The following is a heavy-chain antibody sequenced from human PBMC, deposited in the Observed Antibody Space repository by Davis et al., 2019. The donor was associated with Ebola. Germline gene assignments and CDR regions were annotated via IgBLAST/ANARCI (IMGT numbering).Heavy chain of an antibody. D-gene: IGHD3-3*01. Sequence: GESLKISCAASGFTFSSSSMNWVRQAPGKGLEWLSYISSSATSIYYADSVKGRFTISRDNAKNSLYLQMNSLRDEDTAVYYCAKTYYDFWSGTYYYGMDVWGQGTTVTVSS. CDR1: GFTFSSSS. CDR2: ISSSATSI. CDR3: AKTYYDFWSGTYYYGMDV. V-gene: IGHV3-48*02. J-gene: IGHJ6*02.